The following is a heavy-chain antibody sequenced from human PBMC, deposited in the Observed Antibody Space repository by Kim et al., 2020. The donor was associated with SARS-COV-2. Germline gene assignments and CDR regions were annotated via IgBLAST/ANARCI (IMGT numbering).Heavy chain of an antibody. CDR2: IYYSGTT. CDR3: VREGSPMVPPNGMDV. D-gene: IGHD3-10*01. CDR1: GGSIRNNYYY. J-gene: IGHJ6*02. Sequence: SETLSLTCTVSGGSIRNNYYYWSWIRQHPGKGLEWIGYIYYSGTTYYNPSLKSRVIVSLDTSKNQFSLNLSSVTAADTAVYYCVREGSPMVPPNGMDVWGQGTTVTVSS. V-gene: IGHV4-31*03.